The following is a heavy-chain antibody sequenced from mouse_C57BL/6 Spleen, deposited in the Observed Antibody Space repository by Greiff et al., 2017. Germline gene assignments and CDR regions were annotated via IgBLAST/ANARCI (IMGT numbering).Heavy chain of an antibody. CDR2: IYPGGGYN. V-gene: IGHV1-63*01. J-gene: IGHJ4*01. D-gene: IGHD4-1*01. CDR3: GRGNWARAMDY. CDR1: GYTFPNYW. Sequence: VQLQESGAELVRPGTSVKMSCKASGYTFPNYWIGWAKQRPGHGLEWIGDIYPGGGYNNYDEKFKGKATRTADKSSSTAYMQFSSLTSEDSAIYYCGRGNWARAMDYWGQGTSGTVSS.